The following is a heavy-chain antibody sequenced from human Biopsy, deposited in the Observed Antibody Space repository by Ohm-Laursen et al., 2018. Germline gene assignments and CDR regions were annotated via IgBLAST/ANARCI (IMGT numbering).Heavy chain of an antibody. D-gene: IGHD2-15*01. CDR1: GFTFSSYS. CDR2: ISSSGGTT. J-gene: IGHJ4*02. V-gene: IGHV3-11*01. CDR3: ARDFVSGREDI. Sequence: SLRLSCTASGFTFSSYSMSWIRQAPGKGLEWLSYISSSGGTTDYADSVKGRFTISRDNAKNTLYLQMNSLRAEDTAIYFCARDFVSGREDIWGPGARVTVSS.